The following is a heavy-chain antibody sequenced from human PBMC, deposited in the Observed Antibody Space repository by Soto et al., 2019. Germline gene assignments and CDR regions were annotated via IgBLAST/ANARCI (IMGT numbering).Heavy chain of an antibody. CDR3: ARCTTSCYNGFDN. V-gene: IGHV1-18*04. CDR2: IDSYTGNT. CDR1: GYTFTSYA. J-gene: IGHJ4*02. Sequence: ASVKVSCKASGYTFTSYAISWVRQAPGQGLEWMGWIDSYTGNTNYAQKLQVRVTMTTDTSTSTAYMDLRSLRSDDTSVYYCARCTTSCYNGFDNWGQGTLATVSS. D-gene: IGHD3-9*01.